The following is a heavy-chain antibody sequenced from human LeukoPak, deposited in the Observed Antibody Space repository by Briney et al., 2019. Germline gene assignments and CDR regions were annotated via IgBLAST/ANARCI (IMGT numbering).Heavy chain of an antibody. V-gene: IGHV4-4*07. D-gene: IGHD2-21*02. CDR3: ARDGAYCGDDCYSDY. Sequence: TSETLSLTCTVSGGSISSYYWSWIRQPAGKGLEWIGRIYTSGSTNYNPSLKSRVTISVDKSKNQFSLKLSSVTAADTAVYYCARDGAYCGDDCYSDYWGQGTLVTVSS. J-gene: IGHJ4*02. CDR2: IYTSGST. CDR1: GGSISSYY.